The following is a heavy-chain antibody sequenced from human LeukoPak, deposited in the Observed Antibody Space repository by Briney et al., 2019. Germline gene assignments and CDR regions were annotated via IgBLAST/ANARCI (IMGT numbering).Heavy chain of an antibody. Sequence: GGSLRLSCATSGFTFSNHAMHWVRQATGKGLEWVSAIGTAGGTFYPGSVKGRFTISRENAKNSLSLQMNSLRAEDTAVYYRVRQQTSHGNFDYWGQGTLVTVSS. CDR2: IGTAGGT. D-gene: IGHD1-26*01. CDR1: GFTFSNHA. J-gene: IGHJ4*02. CDR3: VRQQTSHGNFDY. V-gene: IGHV3-13*01.